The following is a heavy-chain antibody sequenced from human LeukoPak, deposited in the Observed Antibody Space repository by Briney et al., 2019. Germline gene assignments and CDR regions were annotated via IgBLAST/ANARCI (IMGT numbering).Heavy chain of an antibody. CDR2: IYYSGST. V-gene: IGHV4-59*08. D-gene: IGHD6-19*01. CDR3: ATRSGAVAVPGDFFDY. Sequence: PSETLSLTCTVSGGSISSYYWSWIRQPPGNGLEWIGYIYYSGSTNYNPSLKSRVTISADTSKNQFSLKLSSVTAADTAVYYCATRSGAVAVPGDFFDYWGQGTLVTVSS. CDR1: GGSISSYY. J-gene: IGHJ4*02.